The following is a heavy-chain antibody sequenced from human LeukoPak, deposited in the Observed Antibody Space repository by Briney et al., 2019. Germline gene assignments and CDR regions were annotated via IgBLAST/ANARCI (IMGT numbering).Heavy chain of an antibody. J-gene: IGHJ4*02. CDR2: ISYLSSHV. CDR1: GFTFSDYD. V-gene: IGHV3-21*04. D-gene: IGHD5-24*01. Sequence: GGSLRLSCSASGFTFSDYDMNWVRQAPGKGLEWVSSISYLSSHVYYGDSVKGRFTISRDNSKNTLYLQMNSLRAEDTALYYCAKVSGGYNEPVDYWGQGTLVTVSS. CDR3: AKVSGGYNEPVDY.